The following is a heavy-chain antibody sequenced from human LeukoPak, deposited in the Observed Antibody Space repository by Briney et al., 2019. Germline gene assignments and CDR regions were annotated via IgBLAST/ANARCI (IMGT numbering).Heavy chain of an antibody. D-gene: IGHD2/OR15-2a*01. J-gene: IGHJ1*01. CDR1: GFTFSRYA. CDR3: AKDLDSTDLYDNAD. Sequence: PGGSLRLSCVASGFTFSRYAMNWVRQTPGKRLEWISLIGTDEARTHYADSVKGRLIISRDNSKNTLFLQMYSVRTEDTAVYYCAKDLDSTDLYDNADWGQGTLVTVSS. V-gene: IGHV3-23*01. CDR2: IGTDEART.